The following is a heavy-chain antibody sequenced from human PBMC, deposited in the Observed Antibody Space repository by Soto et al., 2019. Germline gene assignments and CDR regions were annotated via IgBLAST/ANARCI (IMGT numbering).Heavy chain of an antibody. CDR3: ASSYYYGSGRPPGY. D-gene: IGHD3-10*01. J-gene: IGHJ4*02. CDR1: GGSISSYY. V-gene: IGHV4-59*01. Sequence: SETLSLTCTVSGGSISSYYWSWIRQPPGKGLEWIGYIYYSGSTNYNPSLKSRVTISVDTSKNQFSLKLSSVTAADTAVYYCASSYYYGSGRPPGYWGQGTLVTVSS. CDR2: IYYSGST.